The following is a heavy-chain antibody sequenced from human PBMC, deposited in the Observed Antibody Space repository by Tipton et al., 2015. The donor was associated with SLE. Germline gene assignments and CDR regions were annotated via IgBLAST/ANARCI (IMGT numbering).Heavy chain of an antibody. D-gene: IGHD3-22*01. V-gene: IGHV3-15*01. CDR3: TTAGRLNFQY. CDR1: GFSFSNAW. J-gene: IGHJ1*01. CDR2: IQTKTDGGTT. Sequence: SLRLSCAASGFSFSNAWMSWVRLAPGKGLEWLGRIQTKTDGGTTDFAAPVKGRFTISRDDSKNTLYLQMNSLKTADTAVYYCTTAGRLNFQYWGQGTLVTVSS.